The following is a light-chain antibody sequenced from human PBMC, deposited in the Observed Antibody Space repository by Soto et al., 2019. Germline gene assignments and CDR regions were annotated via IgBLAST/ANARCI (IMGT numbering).Light chain of an antibody. CDR3: QKNNSAPRT. CDR2: AAS. J-gene: IGKJ1*01. Sequence: DIPMTQSPSSLSASVGDRVTITCRASQGISNYLAWYQQKPGKVPKLLIYAASTLQSGGPSRFSGRGSGTDFTITISSLQSEDVATYYCQKNNSAPRTFGQGTKAEIK. V-gene: IGKV1-27*01. CDR1: QGISNY.